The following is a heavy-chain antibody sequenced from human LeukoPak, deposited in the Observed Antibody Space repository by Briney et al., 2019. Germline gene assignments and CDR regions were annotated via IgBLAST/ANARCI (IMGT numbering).Heavy chain of an antibody. CDR3: ARDPGEMIVATTFDY. CDR1: GYTLTELS. Sequence: ASVKVSCKVSGYTLTELSMHWVRQAPGKGLEWMGGFDPEDGETIYAQKFQGRVTMTEDTSTDTAYMELRSLRSDDTAVYYCARDPGEMIVATTFDYWGQGTLVTVSS. D-gene: IGHD5-12*01. V-gene: IGHV1-24*01. J-gene: IGHJ4*02. CDR2: FDPEDGET.